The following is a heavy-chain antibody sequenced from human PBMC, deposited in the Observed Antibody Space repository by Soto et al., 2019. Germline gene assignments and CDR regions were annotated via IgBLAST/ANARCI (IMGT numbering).Heavy chain of an antibody. CDR1: GFTVSSNY. J-gene: IGHJ6*03. Sequence: PGGSLRLSCAASGFTVSSNYMSWVRQAPGKGLEWVSVIYSGGSTYYADSVKGRFTISRDNSKNTLYLQMNSLRAEDTAVYYCAREISGWYPNSYYYYMDVWGKGTTVTVSS. CDR2: IYSGGST. V-gene: IGHV3-66*01. CDR3: AREISGWYPNSYYYYMDV. D-gene: IGHD6-19*01.